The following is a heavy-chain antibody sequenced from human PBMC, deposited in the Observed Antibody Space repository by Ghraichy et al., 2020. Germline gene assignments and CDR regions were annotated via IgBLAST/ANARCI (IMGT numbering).Heavy chain of an antibody. CDR3: ARDNGGGYCSSTTCQQTYFDL. CDR1: GFSVGTNY. J-gene: IGHJ2*01. CDR2: IYSGTNT. Sequence: GESLNISCVASGFSVGTNYMSWVRQAPGKGLEWVSIIYSGTNTYYRDSVKGRFIISRDTSKNTLDLQMNSLRAEDTAVYYCARDNGGGYCSSTTCQQTYFDLWGRSTLVTVSS. V-gene: IGHV3-53*01. D-gene: IGHD2-2*01.